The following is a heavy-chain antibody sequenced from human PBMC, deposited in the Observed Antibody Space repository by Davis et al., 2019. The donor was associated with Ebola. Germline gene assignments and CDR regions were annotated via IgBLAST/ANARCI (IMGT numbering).Heavy chain of an antibody. D-gene: IGHD6-6*01. CDR2: IYYSGST. Sequence: SETLSLTCAVYGGSFSGYYWSWIRQPPGKGLEWIGYIYYSGSTNYNPSLKSRVTISVDTSKNQFSLKLSSVTAADTAVYYCARVTSSSSGFLYYYYGMDVWGQGTTVTVSS. J-gene: IGHJ6*02. CDR3: ARVTSSSSGFLYYYYGMDV. CDR1: GGSFSGYY. V-gene: IGHV4-59*12.